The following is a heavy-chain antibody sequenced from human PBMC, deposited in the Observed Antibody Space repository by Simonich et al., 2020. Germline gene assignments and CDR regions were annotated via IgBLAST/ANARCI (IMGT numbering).Heavy chain of an antibody. V-gene: IGHV4-59*08. CDR3: ARSLGYYYYYYGMDV. CDR1: GGSISSYY. J-gene: IGHJ6*02. D-gene: IGHD1-26*01. CDR2: FYYSGST. Sequence: QVQLQESGPGLVKPSETLSLTCTVSGGSISSYYWSWIRQPPGKGLAWIGYFYYSGSTNYNPSLKSRVTISVDTSKNQFSLKLSSVAAADTAVYYCARSLGYYYYYYGMDVWGQGTTVTVS.